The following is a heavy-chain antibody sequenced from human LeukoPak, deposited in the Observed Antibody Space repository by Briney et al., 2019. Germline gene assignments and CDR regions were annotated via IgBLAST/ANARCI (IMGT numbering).Heavy chain of an antibody. CDR3: AKIVGYGSEYYYYYMDV. CDR2: IHHSGST. J-gene: IGHJ6*03. V-gene: IGHV4-39*07. D-gene: IGHD3-10*01. CDR1: GASITSDDSY. Sequence: SQTLSLTCTVSGASITSDDSYWDWLRQPPGKGLEWIGEIHHSGSTNYNPSLKSRVTISIDQSKKQFSLRLSSVTAADTAVYYCAKIVGYGSEYYYYYMDVWGKGTTVTVSS.